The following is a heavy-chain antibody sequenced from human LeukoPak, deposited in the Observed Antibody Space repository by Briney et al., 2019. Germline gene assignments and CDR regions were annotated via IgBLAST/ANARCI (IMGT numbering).Heavy chain of an antibody. CDR2: IGTAGDP. V-gene: IGHV3-13*04. CDR1: GFTFSSYD. CDR3: ARANSRADSSSWHSYYFDY. D-gene: IGHD6-13*01. Sequence: GGSLRLSCAASGFTFSSYDMHWVRQATGKGLEWVSAIGTAGDPYYPGSVKGRFTFSRENAKNSLYLQMNSLRAGDTAVYYCARANSRADSSSWHSYYFDYWGQGTLVTVSS. J-gene: IGHJ4*02.